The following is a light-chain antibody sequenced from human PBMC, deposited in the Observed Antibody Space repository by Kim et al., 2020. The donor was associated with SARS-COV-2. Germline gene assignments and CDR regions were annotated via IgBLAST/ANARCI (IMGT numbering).Light chain of an antibody. V-gene: IGLV1-44*01. J-gene: IGLJ3*02. CDR2: RNN. CDR1: SSNIGNNP. CDR3: AAWDDSLNCWV. Sequence: GQKVTISGSGSSSNIGNNPVSGYQRIPGTAPTLLIYRNNQRPSGAPDRFSGFKSGTSASLAISGLQSEDEADYYCAAWDDSLNCWVFGGGTQLTVL.